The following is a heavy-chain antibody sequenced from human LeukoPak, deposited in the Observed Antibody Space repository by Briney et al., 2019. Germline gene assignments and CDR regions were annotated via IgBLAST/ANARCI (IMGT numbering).Heavy chain of an antibody. CDR2: ISSDGGSK. D-gene: IGHD1-26*01. CDR3: ARGRQGAKTRYFDL. V-gene: IGHV3-64*01. J-gene: IGHJ2*01. CDR1: GIIFSNYA. Sequence: TGGSLRLSCAASGIIFSNYATHWVRQGPGKGLECISTISSDGGSKYYANSVKGGFTISRDNSKNTLYLQMGSLRAEDMAVYYCARGRQGAKTRYFDLWGRGTRVTVSS.